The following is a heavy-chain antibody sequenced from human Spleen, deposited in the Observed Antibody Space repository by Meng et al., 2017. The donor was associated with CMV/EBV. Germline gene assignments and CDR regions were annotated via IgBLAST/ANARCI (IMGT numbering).Heavy chain of an antibody. CDR1: GYTFTDYF. CDR2: IRTKNGGT. Sequence: SCEASGYTFTDYFIHWVRQAPGQGLEWVGWIRTKNGGTHYAQKFQSRVAVTRDTSISTAYMELTRLTSDDTAMYYCAKGGFSSWYVDYWGPGTLVTVSS. D-gene: IGHD6-13*01. CDR3: AKGGFSSWYVDY. V-gene: IGHV1-2*02. J-gene: IGHJ4*02.